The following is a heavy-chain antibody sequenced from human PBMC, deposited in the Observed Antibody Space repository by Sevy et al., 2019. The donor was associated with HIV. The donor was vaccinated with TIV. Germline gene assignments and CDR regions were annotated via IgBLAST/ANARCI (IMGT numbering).Heavy chain of an antibody. V-gene: IGHV4-39*01. CDR1: GGSISSSSYY. D-gene: IGHD3-9*01. CDR3: ARLFTYYDILTGYGYFDY. Sequence: SDTLSLTCTVSGGSISSSSYYWGWIRQPPGKGLEWIGSIYYSGSTYYNPSLKSRVTISVDTSKNQFSLKLSSVTAADTAVYYCARLFTYYDILTGYGYFDYWGQGTLVTVSS. CDR2: IYYSGST. J-gene: IGHJ4*02.